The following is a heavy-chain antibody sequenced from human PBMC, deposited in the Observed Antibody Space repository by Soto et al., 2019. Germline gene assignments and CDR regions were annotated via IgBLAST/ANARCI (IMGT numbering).Heavy chain of an antibody. D-gene: IGHD3-3*01. CDR1: GGSISSGGYY. CDR2: IYYSGST. V-gene: IGHV4-31*03. CDR3: ARFVGRFGVVLRGLYYGMDV. Sequence: SETLSLTCTVSGGSISSGGYYWSWIRQHPGKGLEWIGYIYYSGSTYYNPSLKSRVTISVDTSKNQFSLKLSSVTAADTAVYYCARFVGRFGVVLRGLYYGMDVWGQGTTVTVSS. J-gene: IGHJ6*02.